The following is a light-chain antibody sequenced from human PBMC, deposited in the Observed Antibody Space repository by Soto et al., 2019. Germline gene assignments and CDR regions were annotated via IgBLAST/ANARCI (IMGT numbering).Light chain of an antibody. CDR2: GAS. CDR3: QQCNDWPLT. J-gene: IGKJ4*01. V-gene: IGKV3-15*01. CDR1: QSVAGN. Sequence: EIVMTQSPATLSASPSARATLXGRASQSVAGNLAWYQQKPGQAPRLLIYGASTRATGIPARFSGSGSGAEFTLTISSLQSEDFAVYYCQQCNDWPLTFGGGTKVDIK.